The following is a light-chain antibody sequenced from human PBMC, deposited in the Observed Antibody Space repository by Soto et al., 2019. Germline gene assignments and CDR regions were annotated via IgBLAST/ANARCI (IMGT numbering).Light chain of an antibody. J-gene: IGKJ5*01. CDR2: DAS. CDR1: QGISSA. Sequence: QLTQSPSSLSASVGDRVSITCRASQGISSALAWYQHKPGKAPKILIYDASSLQSGVPSRFSGSESGTECTLTISSLQPEDFATYYCQQLKTYPFTFGQGTRLEIK. V-gene: IGKV1-13*02. CDR3: QQLKTYPFT.